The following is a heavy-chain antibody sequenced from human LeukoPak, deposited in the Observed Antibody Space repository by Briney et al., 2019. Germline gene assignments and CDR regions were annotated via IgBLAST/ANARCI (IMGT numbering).Heavy chain of an antibody. V-gene: IGHV3-48*03. CDR1: GFSLSRFE. CDR2: VDNDGWAT. Sequence: GRSLRLSSAAAGFSLSRFEMNWVRQAPGKGLEWIAYVDNDGWATSYYADSVKGRFTITRDDAKSSLYLQMDSLTVEDTAVYYCARDLIGWSLDPWGQGTLVSVSS. D-gene: IGHD2-2*03. J-gene: IGHJ5*02. CDR3: ARDLIGWSLDP.